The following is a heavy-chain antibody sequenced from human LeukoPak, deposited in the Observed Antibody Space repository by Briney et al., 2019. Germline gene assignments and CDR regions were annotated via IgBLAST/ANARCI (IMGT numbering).Heavy chain of an antibody. V-gene: IGHV4-4*07. J-gene: IGHJ4*02. D-gene: IGHD2-15*01. CDR1: GVSISRYY. CDR3: AGDGRDCSGGSCFD. Sequence: SETLSLTCTVPGVSISRYYWSWIRQPAGKGLEWIGRIYSSGTTNYNPSLKSRVTMSVGTSKNQLSLRLSSVTAADTAVYYCAGDGRDCSGGSCFDWGQGTLVTVSS. CDR2: IYSSGTT.